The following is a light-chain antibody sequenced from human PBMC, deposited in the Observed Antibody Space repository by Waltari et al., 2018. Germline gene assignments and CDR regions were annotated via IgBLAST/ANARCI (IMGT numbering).Light chain of an antibody. CDR1: NSNIGSNS. Sequence: QSVLTQPPSASGNPGQTVTISCSGGNSNIGSNSVDWYQQFPGTAPKLLIHGRNRRPSGVPDRCSGSKSGTSASLAISGLRSEDEADYYCATWDESLNGVVIGGGTKLSVL. J-gene: IGLJ3*02. CDR2: GRN. V-gene: IGLV1-47*01. CDR3: ATWDESLNGVV.